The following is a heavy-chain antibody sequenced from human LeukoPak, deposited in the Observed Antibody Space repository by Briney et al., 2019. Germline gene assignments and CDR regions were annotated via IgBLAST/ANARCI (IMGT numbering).Heavy chain of an antibody. CDR2: IRNKANSYIT. CDR1: GFTFSDHY. D-gene: IGHD1-26*01. J-gene: IGHJ4*02. V-gene: IGHV3-72*01. CDR3: ARDCDSGTHYLAYFDY. Sequence: PGGSLRLSCAASGFTFSDHYMDWVRQAPGKGLGWVGGIRNKANSYITEYAASVRGRVTISRNDSKNSLYLQMNSLKCEDTAVYYCARDCDSGTHYLAYFDYWGQGTLVTVSS.